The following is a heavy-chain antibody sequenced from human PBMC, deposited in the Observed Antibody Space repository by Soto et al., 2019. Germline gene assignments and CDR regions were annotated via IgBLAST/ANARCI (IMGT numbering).Heavy chain of an antibody. CDR2: IGTAGDT. CDR3: AGGWPRGSSSTYYYYGMDV. D-gene: IGHD6-6*01. CDR1: GFTFSSYD. J-gene: IGHJ6*02. V-gene: IGHV3-13*01. Sequence: GGSLRLSCAASGFTFSSYDMHWVRQATGKGLEWVSAIGTAGDTYYPGSVKGRFTISRENAKNSLYLQMNSLRAEDTAVYYCAGGWPRGSSSTYYYYGMDVWGQGTTVTVSS.